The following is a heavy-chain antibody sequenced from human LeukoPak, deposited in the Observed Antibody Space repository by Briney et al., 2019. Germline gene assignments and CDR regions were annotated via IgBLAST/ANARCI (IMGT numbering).Heavy chain of an antibody. V-gene: IGHV3-9*01. D-gene: IGHD3-10*01. J-gene: IGHJ4*02. Sequence: GGSLRLSCAASGFTFDDYAMHWVRQAPGKGLEWVSGISWNSGSIGYADSVKGRFTISRDNAKNSLYLQMNRLRAEDTVLYYCAKAFRGVILYYFDYWGQGTLVTVSS. CDR1: GFTFDDYA. CDR2: ISWNSGSI. CDR3: AKAFRGVILYYFDY.